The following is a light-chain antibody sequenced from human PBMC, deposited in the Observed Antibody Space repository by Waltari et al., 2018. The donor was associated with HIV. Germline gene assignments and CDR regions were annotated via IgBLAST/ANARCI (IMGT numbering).Light chain of an antibody. J-gene: IGKJ1*01. V-gene: IGKV1-27*01. CDR1: QGISSY. CDR2: AAS. Sequence: DIQMTQSPSSLSASVGDRVTITCRASQGISSYLAWYQQKPGKVPRLLSYAASSLHPGVPSRFSGSGSGTDFTLTISSLQPEDVATYYCQKYNSAPRTFGQGTKVGIK. CDR3: QKYNSAPRT.